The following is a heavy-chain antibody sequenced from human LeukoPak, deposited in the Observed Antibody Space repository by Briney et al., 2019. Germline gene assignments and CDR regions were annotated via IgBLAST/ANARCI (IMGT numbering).Heavy chain of an antibody. CDR3: ARDHGDIVVVTAIQGLSWFDP. J-gene: IGHJ5*02. CDR1: GYTFTSYG. CDR2: ISAYNGNT. V-gene: IGHV1-18*01. D-gene: IGHD2-21*02. Sequence: ASVKVSCKASGYTFTSYGISWVRQAPGQGLEWMGWISAYNGNTNYAQKLQGRVTMTTDTSTSTAYMELRSLRPDDTAVCYCARDHGDIVVVTAIQGLSWFDPWGQGTLVTVSS.